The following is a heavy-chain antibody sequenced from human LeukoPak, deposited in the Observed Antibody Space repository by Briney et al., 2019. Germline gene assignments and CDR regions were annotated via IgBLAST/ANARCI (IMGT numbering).Heavy chain of an antibody. CDR3: AKFPWILLWSHYFVS. V-gene: IGHV3-9*01. CDR2: ISWNSGSI. Sequence: QPGGSLRLSCAASGFTFDDYAMHWVRQAPGKGLEWVSGISWNSGSIGYADSVKGRFTISRDNAKNSLYLQMNSLRAEDTAVYYCAKFPWILLWSHYFVSWGQGTLVTVSS. J-gene: IGHJ4*02. D-gene: IGHD5-18*01. CDR1: GFTFDDYA.